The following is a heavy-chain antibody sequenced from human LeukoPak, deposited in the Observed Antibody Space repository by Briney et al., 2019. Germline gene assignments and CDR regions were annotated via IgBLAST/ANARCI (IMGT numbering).Heavy chain of an antibody. CDR3: ARLSSYQLLFDY. V-gene: IGHV1-2*02. Sequence: ASVKVSCKASGYTFTCYYMHWVRQAPGQGLEGMGWINHNSGGTNSPQKFQARVTMTRDTSISTAYMELSRLRSDDTAVYYCARLSSYQLLFDYWGQGTLVTVSS. CDR2: INHNSGGT. J-gene: IGHJ4*02. D-gene: IGHD2-2*01. CDR1: GYTFTCYY.